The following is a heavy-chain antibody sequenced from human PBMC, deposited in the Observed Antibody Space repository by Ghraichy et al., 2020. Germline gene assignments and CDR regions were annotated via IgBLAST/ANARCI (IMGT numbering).Heavy chain of an antibody. Sequence: GGSLRLSCAASGFTFSSYAMTWVRQAPGKGLEWVSGVGVSGGSTYYADSVKGRFTISRDNSKNTLFLQMNSLRAEDTAVYYCAKLSSTRAMDVWGQGTTVTVSS. D-gene: IGHD2-2*01. CDR1: GFTFSSYA. V-gene: IGHV3-23*01. J-gene: IGHJ6*02. CDR2: VGVSGGST. CDR3: AKLSSTRAMDV.